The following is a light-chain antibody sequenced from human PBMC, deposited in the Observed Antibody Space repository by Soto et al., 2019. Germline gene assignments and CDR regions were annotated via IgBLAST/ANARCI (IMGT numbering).Light chain of an antibody. CDR1: QTISTW. J-gene: IGKJ4*01. Sequence: DIQVTQSPPTLSASVGDRVTITCRASQTISTWMAWYQQKPGKAPKLLIYAASYLGNGVPSRFSGSGSGTYFTLTISSLQPEDLATYYCQQSYTTPLTFGGGTKVDIK. V-gene: IGKV1-39*01. CDR3: QQSYTTPLT. CDR2: AAS.